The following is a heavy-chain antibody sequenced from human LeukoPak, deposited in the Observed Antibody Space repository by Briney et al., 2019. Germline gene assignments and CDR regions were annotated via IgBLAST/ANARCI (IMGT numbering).Heavy chain of an antibody. V-gene: IGHV3-30*02. J-gene: IGHJ4*02. CDR1: GFTFSSHG. Sequence: GGSLRLSCAASGFTFSSHGMHWVRQAPGKGLEWVAFIRYDGSNKYYADSVKGRFTISRDNSKNTLYLQMNSLRAEDTAVYYCAKGTYYDIWGQGTLVTVSS. CDR3: AKGTYYDI. CDR2: IRYDGSNK. D-gene: IGHD3-9*01.